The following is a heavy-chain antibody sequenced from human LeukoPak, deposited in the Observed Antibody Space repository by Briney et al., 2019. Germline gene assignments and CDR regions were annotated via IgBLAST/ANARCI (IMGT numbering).Heavy chain of an antibody. CDR1: GYTFTSYG. Sequence: ASVKVSCKASGYTFTSYGISWVRQAPGQGLEWMGWISAYNGNTNYAQKLQGRVTMTTDTSTSTAYMELRSLRSEDTAVYYCASGYNNSGDNAFDIWGQGTMVTVSS. CDR2: ISAYNGNT. V-gene: IGHV1-18*01. CDR3: ASGYNNSGDNAFDI. J-gene: IGHJ3*02. D-gene: IGHD5-12*01.